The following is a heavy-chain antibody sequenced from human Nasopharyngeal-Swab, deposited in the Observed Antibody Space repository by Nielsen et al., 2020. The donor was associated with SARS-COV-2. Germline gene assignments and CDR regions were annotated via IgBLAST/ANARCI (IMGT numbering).Heavy chain of an antibody. D-gene: IGHD4-11*01. V-gene: IGHV4-31*02. Sequence: WMRPRPEQGLEWIGNVYYSGSPCSNPSLKSRVTISVHTSKNQFSLKLSSVTAADTAVYYCARAGARNYGHYFDYWGQGTLVTVSS. J-gene: IGHJ4*02. CDR2: VYYSGSP. CDR3: ARAGARNYGHYFDY.